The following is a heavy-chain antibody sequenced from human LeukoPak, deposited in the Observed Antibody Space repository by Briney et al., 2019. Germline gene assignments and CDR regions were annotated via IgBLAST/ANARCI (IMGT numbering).Heavy chain of an antibody. D-gene: IGHD3-3*01. V-gene: IGHV3-33*01. CDR3: ARESSLRNFDY. J-gene: IGHJ4*02. CDR2: IWLDGSNK. CDR1: GFTFSSYG. Sequence: PGTSLRLSCAASGFTFSSYGMHWVRQAPGKGLEWVAVIWLDGSNKYYAESVKGRFTISRDNSKNALYLQMNSLRAEDTAVYFCARESSLRNFDYWGQGTLVTVSS.